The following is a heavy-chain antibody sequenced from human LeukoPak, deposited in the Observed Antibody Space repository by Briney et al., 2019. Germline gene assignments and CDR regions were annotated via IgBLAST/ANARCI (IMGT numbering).Heavy chain of an antibody. CDR3: ARARITMIVEAFDI. CDR1: GFIFTNYW. CDR2: IKKDGSEK. J-gene: IGHJ3*02. Sequence: GGSLRLSCASSGFIFTNYWMTWVRQAPGKGLEWVANIKKDGSEKYYVDSVKGRFIISRDDAKKSVYLQMNSLRAEDTAVYYCARARITMIVEAFDIWGQGTMVTVFS. V-gene: IGHV3-7*01. D-gene: IGHD3-22*01.